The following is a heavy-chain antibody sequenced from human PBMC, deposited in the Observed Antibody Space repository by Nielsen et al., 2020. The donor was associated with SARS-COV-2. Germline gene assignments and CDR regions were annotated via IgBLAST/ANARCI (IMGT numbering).Heavy chain of an antibody. CDR1: GFSFSTYA. CDR2: ISYDGSNK. J-gene: IGHJ3*02. D-gene: IGHD6-19*01. CDR3: ARVEYTSGWFGGFDI. Sequence: GESLKISCAASGFSFSTYAIHWVRQAPGKGLEWVAVISYDGSNKYYADSVKGRFTISRDNSKNTLYLQMNSLRVEDTALYYCARVEYTSGWFGGFDIWGQGTMVTVSS. V-gene: IGHV3-30*04.